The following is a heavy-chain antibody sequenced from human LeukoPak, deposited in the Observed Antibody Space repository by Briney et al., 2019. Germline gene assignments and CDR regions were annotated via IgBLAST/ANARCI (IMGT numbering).Heavy chain of an antibody. CDR3: VRHWVHDFGGSDWYFDL. CDR2: MFYGGTT. J-gene: IGHJ2*01. D-gene: IGHD4-23*01. CDR1: GDSLSRSS. Sequence: PSETLSLTRTVSGDSLSRSSWSWIRQSPGGGLEWIGYMFYGGTTNHNPSLKGRVTMSMVTSKDQFSLSLSSVTAADTAVYFCVRHWVHDFGGSDWYFDLWGRGTLVTVSS. V-gene: IGHV4-59*08.